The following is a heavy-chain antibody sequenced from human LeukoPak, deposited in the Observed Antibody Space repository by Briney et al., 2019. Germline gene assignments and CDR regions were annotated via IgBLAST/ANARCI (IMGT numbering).Heavy chain of an antibody. CDR1: GYTFTSYD. V-gene: IGHV1-8*03. J-gene: IGHJ6*03. Sequence: ASVKVSCKASGYTFTSYDINWVRQAPGQGLEWMGWMNPNSGNTGYAQKFQGRVTITRNTSISTAYMELSSLRSEDTAVYYCARSYGSGSYWRSYYYYYMDVWGKGTTVTVSS. D-gene: IGHD3-10*01. CDR2: MNPNSGNT. CDR3: ARSYGSGSYWRSYYYYYMDV.